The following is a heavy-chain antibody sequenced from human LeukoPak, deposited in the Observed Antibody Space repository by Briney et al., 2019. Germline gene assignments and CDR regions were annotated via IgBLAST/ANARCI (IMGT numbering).Heavy chain of an antibody. Sequence: GGSLRLSCAASGFTLSSYSMNWVRQAPGKGLEWVSYISSSSSTIYYADSVKGRFTISRDNSKNTLYLQMNSLRAEDTAVYYCAKDAVTGTPGAFDIWGQGTMVTVSS. D-gene: IGHD1-7*01. CDR1: GFTLSSYS. CDR2: ISSSSSTI. V-gene: IGHV3-48*01. CDR3: AKDAVTGTPGAFDI. J-gene: IGHJ3*02.